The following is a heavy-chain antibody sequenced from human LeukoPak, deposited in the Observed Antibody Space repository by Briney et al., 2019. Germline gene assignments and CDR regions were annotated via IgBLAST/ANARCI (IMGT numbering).Heavy chain of an antibody. Sequence: VGSLRLSCAASVFTFSSYAMSCDREAPGKGVEWVSAISGSGGSTYYADSVKGRFTISRDNSKHTLYLQMNSLRAEDTAVYYCAKDRVGSSWYVAPIFDYWGQGTLVTVSS. D-gene: IGHD6-13*01. CDR3: AKDRVGSSWYVAPIFDY. CDR2: ISGSGGST. J-gene: IGHJ4*02. V-gene: IGHV3-23*01. CDR1: VFTFSSYA.